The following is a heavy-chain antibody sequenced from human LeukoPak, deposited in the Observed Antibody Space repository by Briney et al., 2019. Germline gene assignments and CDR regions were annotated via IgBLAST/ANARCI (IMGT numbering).Heavy chain of an antibody. CDR1: GFTFSNYW. D-gene: IGHD1-26*01. CDR2: IKQDGSEK. V-gene: IGHV3-7*01. CDR3: ARDNVVGPTHFDY. Sequence: GGSLRLSCEASGFTFSNYWMSWVRQAPGKGLEWVANIKQDGSEKNYVDSVKGRFTISRDNAKNSLYLQMSSLRAEDTAVYYCARDNVVGPTHFDYWGQGTLVTVSS. J-gene: IGHJ4*02.